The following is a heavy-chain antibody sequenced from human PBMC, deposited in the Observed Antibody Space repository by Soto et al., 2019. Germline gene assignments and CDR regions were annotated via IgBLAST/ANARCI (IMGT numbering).Heavy chain of an antibody. CDR3: ARAPIVVVPAAMMDALYGMDV. D-gene: IGHD2-2*01. CDR1: GFTFSSYA. CDR2: ISYDGSNK. V-gene: IGHV3-30-3*01. Sequence: GGSLRLSCAASGFTFSSYAMHWVRQAPGKGLEWVAVISYDGSNKYYADSVKGRFTISRDNSKNTLYLQMNSLRAEDTAVYYCARAPIVVVPAAMMDALYGMDVWGQGTTVTVSS. J-gene: IGHJ6*02.